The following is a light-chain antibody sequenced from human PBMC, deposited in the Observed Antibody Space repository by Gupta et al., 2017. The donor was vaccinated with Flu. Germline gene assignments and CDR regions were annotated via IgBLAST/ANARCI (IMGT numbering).Light chain of an antibody. Sequence: LLLSTEASPTTSCAGHYVDSSNFDWYQQRPGQSPSLLIYQVSHRAAGVPGMFSGSGSGTEFTLTISSLQPEDFAVYYCQHDGYCPWPFGQGPKVEIK. CDR1: YVDSSN. V-gene: IGKV3-15*01. J-gene: IGKJ1*01. CDR2: QVS. CDR3: QHDGYCPWP.